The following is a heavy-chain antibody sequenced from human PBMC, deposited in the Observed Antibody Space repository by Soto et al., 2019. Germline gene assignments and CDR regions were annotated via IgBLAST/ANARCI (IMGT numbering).Heavy chain of an antibody. J-gene: IGHJ3*02. V-gene: IGHV4-31*03. CDR1: GASISSGGHY. Sequence: QVQLQESGPGLVKPSQTLSLICTVSGASISSGGHYWTWIRQHPGKGLEWIGNIYYSGSTSYSPSLKSRVTISIDTSNNQVSLKLSSVTAADTAVYYCARDVLVTAIRPGAFDIWGQGTMVTVSS. D-gene: IGHD2-21*02. CDR3: ARDVLVTAIRPGAFDI. CDR2: IYYSGST.